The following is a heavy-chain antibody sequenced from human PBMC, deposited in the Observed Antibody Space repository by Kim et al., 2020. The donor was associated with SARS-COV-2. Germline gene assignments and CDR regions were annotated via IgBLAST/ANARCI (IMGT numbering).Heavy chain of an antibody. V-gene: IGHV3-64*02. J-gene: IGHJ2*01. CDR1: GFTFSSYA. CDR3: ARVKTVVTQDWYFDL. D-gene: IGHD4-4*01. Sequence: GGSLRLSCAASGFTFSSYAMHWVRQAPGKGLEYVSAISSNGGSTYYADSVKGRFTISRDNSKNTLYLQMGSLRAEDMAVYYCARVKTVVTQDWYFDLWGRGTLVTVSS. CDR2: ISSNGGST.